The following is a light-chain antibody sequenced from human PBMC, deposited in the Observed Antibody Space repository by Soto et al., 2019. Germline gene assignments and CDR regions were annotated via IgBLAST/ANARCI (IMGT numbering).Light chain of an antibody. CDR1: QSVSNNY. CDR2: GAS. CDR3: QQDGSSGT. Sequence: EIVVTQSPGTLSLSPGERAPLSCRASQSVSNNYLAWYQQKPGQAPRLLIYGASNRATGIPDRFSGSGSGTDFTLTISRLEPEDFAVYYCQQDGSSGTFGQGTKVDIK. J-gene: IGKJ1*01. V-gene: IGKV3-20*01.